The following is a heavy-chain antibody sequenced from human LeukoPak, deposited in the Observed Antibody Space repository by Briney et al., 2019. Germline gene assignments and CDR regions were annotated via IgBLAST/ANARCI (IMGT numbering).Heavy chain of an antibody. Sequence: GGSLRLSCAASGFTFSNYASSCVRQAPGKGLEWVSVISGSGGRTDYVDSVKGRFTISTDKSKNTLFLQMNSLRGEDTAVYYCAKQTGSNAYYEAFDLWGQGTTVTVSS. CDR2: ISGSGGRT. CDR3: AKQTGSNAYYEAFDL. J-gene: IGHJ3*01. V-gene: IGHV3-23*01. CDR1: GFTFSNYA. D-gene: IGHD3-16*01.